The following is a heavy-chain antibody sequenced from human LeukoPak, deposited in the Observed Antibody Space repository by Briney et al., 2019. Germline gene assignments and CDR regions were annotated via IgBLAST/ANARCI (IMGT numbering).Heavy chain of an antibody. CDR3: ARARIGTSGTKSNRWFDP. CDR1: GFTVTTNY. CDR2: IYAGGET. Sequence: GGSQRLSCAASGFTVTTNYMTWVRQAPGKGLEWVSHIYAGGETFYADSVKGRFTVSRDKSSNTLYLQMNSLSAEDTAFYYCARARIGTSGTKSNRWFDPWGQGILVTVAS. D-gene: IGHD1-1*01. J-gene: IGHJ5*02. V-gene: IGHV3-66*02.